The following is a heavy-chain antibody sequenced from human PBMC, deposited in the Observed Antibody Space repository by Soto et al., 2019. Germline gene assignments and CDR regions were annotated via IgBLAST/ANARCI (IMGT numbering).Heavy chain of an antibody. Sequence: ASVKVSCKASGYTFTSYYMHWVRQASGQGLEWMGIINPSGGSTSYAQKFQGRVTMTRDTSTSTVYMELSSLRSEDTAVYYCARESYYDFWSGYYASYGMAVWGQGTTVTVSS. D-gene: IGHD3-3*01. CDR1: GYTFTSYY. CDR3: ARESYYDFWSGYYASYGMAV. CDR2: INPSGGST. J-gene: IGHJ6*02. V-gene: IGHV1-46*01.